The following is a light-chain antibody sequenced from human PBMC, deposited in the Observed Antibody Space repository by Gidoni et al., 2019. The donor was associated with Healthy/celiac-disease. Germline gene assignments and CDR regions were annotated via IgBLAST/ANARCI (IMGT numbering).Light chain of an antibody. CDR3: QSYDSSLSVWV. CDR1: SSNIGAGYD. V-gene: IGLV1-40*01. CDR2: ENR. J-gene: IGLJ2*01. Sequence: QSVLTQPPSVSVAPGQRVTISCTGSSSNIGAGYDVHWYQQLPGTAPQLLIYENRNRPSGVPDRFSGSKSGTSASLAITGLQAEDEADYYCQSYDSSLSVWVFGGGTKLXV.